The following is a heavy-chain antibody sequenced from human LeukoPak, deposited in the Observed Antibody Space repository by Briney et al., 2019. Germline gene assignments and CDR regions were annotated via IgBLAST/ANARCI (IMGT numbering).Heavy chain of an antibody. CDR1: GFTFSTYE. Sequence: QPGGSLRLFCAVSGFTFSTYEMNWVRQAPGKGLVWVSRINSDGINTSYADSVKGRFTISRDNAKNTLNLQMNSLRAEDTAVYYCARDLGQYYDTSDNWFDPWGQGTLVTVSS. CDR2: INSDGINT. D-gene: IGHD3-22*01. CDR3: ARDLGQYYDTSDNWFDP. V-gene: IGHV3-74*01. J-gene: IGHJ5*02.